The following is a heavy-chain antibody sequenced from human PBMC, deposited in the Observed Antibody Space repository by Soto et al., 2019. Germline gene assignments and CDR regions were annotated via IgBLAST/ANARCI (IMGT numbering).Heavy chain of an antibody. CDR1: GFTFSSYA. V-gene: IGHV3-30-3*01. Sequence: GGSLRLSCAASGFTFSSYAMHWVRQAPGEGLEWVAVISYDGSNKYYADSVKGRFTISRDNSKNTLYLQMNSLRAEDTAVYYCARDSYCSGGSCYFDYWGQGTLVTVSS. CDR3: ARDSYCSGGSCYFDY. J-gene: IGHJ4*02. CDR2: ISYDGSNK. D-gene: IGHD2-15*01.